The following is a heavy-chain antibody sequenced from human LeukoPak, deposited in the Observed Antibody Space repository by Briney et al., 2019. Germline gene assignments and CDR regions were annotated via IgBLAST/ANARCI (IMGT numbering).Heavy chain of an antibody. D-gene: IGHD5-18*01. CDR1: GFTFSSYS. Sequence: GGSLRLSCAASGFTFSSYSMNWVRQAPGKGLEWVSSISSSSSYIYYADSVKGRFTISRDNAKNSLYLQMNSLRAEDTAVYYCAREGYSYGLGFDYWGQGTLVTVSS. CDR3: AREGYSYGLGFDY. J-gene: IGHJ4*02. V-gene: IGHV3-21*01. CDR2: ISSSSSYI.